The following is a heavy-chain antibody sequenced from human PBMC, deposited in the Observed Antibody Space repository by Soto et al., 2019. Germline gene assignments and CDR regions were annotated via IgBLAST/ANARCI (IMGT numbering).Heavy chain of an antibody. Sequence: ASVKVSCKTSGYTFSSYGISWVRQAPGQGLEWMGWISGYSGSTNYVQKFQGRVTMTTDTSTSTAYMELRNLKSDDTAVYYCARDNGNCFDYWGLGTLVTVSS. CDR3: ARDNGNCFDY. D-gene: IGHD4-17*01. J-gene: IGHJ4*02. V-gene: IGHV1-18*01. CDR1: GYTFSSYG. CDR2: ISGYSGST.